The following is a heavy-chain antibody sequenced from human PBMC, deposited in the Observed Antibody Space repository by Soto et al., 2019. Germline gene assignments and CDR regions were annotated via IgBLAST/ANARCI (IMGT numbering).Heavy chain of an antibody. V-gene: IGHV3-23*01. CDR2: IIGNGDTT. J-gene: IGHJ4*02. CDR1: GFTFINYG. D-gene: IGHD4-17*01. CDR3: SKTRDYGDSLTFAH. Sequence: EVQLLEAGGGLVQPGGSLRLSCAASGFTFINYGMSWVRQAPGKGLGWVSAIIGNGDTTYYAASVKGRFTISRDNSKNTVYLPLNSLRAQATAIYYCSKTRDYGDSLTFAHWGLGTLVAVSS.